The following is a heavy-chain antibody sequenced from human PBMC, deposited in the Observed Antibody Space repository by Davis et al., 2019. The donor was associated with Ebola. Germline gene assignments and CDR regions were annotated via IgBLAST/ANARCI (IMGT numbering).Heavy chain of an antibody. CDR1: EFIFSSYG. V-gene: IGHV3-33*01. J-gene: IGHJ6*02. CDR3: ARALGGNAVNYGMDV. CDR2: IWYDGSRE. D-gene: IGHD4-23*01. Sequence: GSLRLSCAASEFIFSSYGMHWVRQAPGRGLEWVAFIWYDGSREVYADSVKGRFTISRDTPKNMVFLQMNSLRDDDTAVYYCARALGGNAVNYGMDVWGQGTTVTVSS.